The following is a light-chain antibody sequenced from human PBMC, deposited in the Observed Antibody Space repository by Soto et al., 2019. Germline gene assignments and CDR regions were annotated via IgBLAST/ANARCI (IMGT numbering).Light chain of an antibody. CDR2: AAS. J-gene: IGKJ1*01. CDR3: QQYGSSPRT. V-gene: IGKV3-20*01. Sequence: EIVLTQSPGTLSLSPGERATLSCRASQSVSSSYLAWYQQKPGQAPRLLIYAASSRATGIPDRVSGSGSGTDFTLTISGLEPEDFAVYYCQQYGSSPRTFGQGTKVDIK. CDR1: QSVSSSY.